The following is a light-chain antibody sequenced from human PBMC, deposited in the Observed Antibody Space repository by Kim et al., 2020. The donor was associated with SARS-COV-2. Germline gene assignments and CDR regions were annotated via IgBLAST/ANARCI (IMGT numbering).Light chain of an antibody. V-gene: IGKV3-15*01. CDR1: QSVSTN. Sequence: VSLAERATLAGRASQSVSTNLACYQQKPGQAPRLLIYDAYIRATGVPARFSASGSGTEFTLTISGLQSEDFAVYHCQQYNTWFALSFGGGTKLEI. CDR2: DAY. CDR3: QQYNTWFALS. J-gene: IGKJ4*01.